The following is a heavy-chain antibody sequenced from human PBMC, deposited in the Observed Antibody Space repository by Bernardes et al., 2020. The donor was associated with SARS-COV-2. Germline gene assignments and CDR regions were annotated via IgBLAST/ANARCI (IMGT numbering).Heavy chain of an antibody. J-gene: IGHJ4*02. Sequence: GGSLRLSCAASGFIFSNFAMSWVRQAPGKGLEWVSGIRGTGAITYYADSVKGRFTISRDNSKNTLYLQMNSLRAEDTAVYYCASTYYDYVWGSYRYLAYWGQGTLVTVSS. CDR2: IRGTGAIT. CDR1: GFIFSNFA. CDR3: ASTYYDYVWGSYRYLAY. D-gene: IGHD3-16*02. V-gene: IGHV3-23*01.